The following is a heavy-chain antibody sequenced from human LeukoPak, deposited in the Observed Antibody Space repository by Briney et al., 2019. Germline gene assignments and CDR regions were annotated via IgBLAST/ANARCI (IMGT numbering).Heavy chain of an antibody. J-gene: IGHJ4*02. Sequence: PGGSLSLSCPASALTFSDNYMNWIRQAPGEGLEWVSYISSSGSTIYYADSVKGGFTISRDNAKNSLYLEMNNLRAEDTGVYYCARGGGQAGYTRSWYSDYWGQGTLDTVSS. CDR2: ISSSGSTI. CDR3: ARGGGQAGYTRSWYSDY. V-gene: IGHV3-11*01. D-gene: IGHD6-13*01. CDR1: ALTFSDNY.